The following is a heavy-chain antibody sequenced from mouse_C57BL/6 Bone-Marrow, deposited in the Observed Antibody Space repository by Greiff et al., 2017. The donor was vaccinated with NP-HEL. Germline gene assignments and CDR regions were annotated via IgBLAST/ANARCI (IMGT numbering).Heavy chain of an antibody. CDR1: GIDFSRYW. CDR2: INPDSSTI. V-gene: IGHV4-1*01. CDR3: ARQGSKRFFAY. Sequence: EADGIDFSRYWMSWVRRAPGKGLEWIGEINPDSSTINYAPSLKDKFIISRDNAKNTLYLQMSKVRSEDTALYYCARQGSKRFFAYWGQGTLVTVSA. J-gene: IGHJ3*01. D-gene: IGHD2-5*01.